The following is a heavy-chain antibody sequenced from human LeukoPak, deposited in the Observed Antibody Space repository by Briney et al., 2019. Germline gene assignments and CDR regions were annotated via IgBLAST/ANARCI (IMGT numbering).Heavy chain of an antibody. Sequence: ETLSLTCTVSGDSLSSHYWSWIRQPPGKGLEWIGYIYGSGSTHYDPSLRSRVTISEDTSKNQFSLKLTSVTAADTAVYYCARNVGWYSHDSWGQGTLVTVSS. J-gene: IGHJ4*02. D-gene: IGHD6-19*01. CDR3: ARNVGWYSHDS. V-gene: IGHV4-59*08. CDR2: IYGSGST. CDR1: GDSLSSHY.